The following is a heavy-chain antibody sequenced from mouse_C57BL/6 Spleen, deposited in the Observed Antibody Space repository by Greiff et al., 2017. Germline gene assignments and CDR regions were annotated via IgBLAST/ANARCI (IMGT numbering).Heavy chain of an antibody. Sequence: QVQLKESGAELVRPGASVTLSCKASGYTFTDYEMHWVKQTPVHGLEWIGAIDPETGGTAYNQKFKGKAILTADKSSSTAYMELRSLTSEDSAVYYCTRRTGSYFDYWGQGTTLTVSS. CDR1: GYTFTDYE. CDR3: TRRTGSYFDY. CDR2: IDPETGGT. D-gene: IGHD4-1*01. J-gene: IGHJ2*01. V-gene: IGHV1-15*01.